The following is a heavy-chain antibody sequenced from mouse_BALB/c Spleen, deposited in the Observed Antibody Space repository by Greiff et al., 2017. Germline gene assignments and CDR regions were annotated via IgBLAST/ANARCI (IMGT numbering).Heavy chain of an antibody. V-gene: IGHV1-31*01. CDR2: INPYNGAT. D-gene: IGHD2-14*01. Sequence: VQLQQSGPELVKPGASVKISCKASGYSFTGYYMHWVKQSHVKSLEWIGRINPYNGATSYNQNFKDKASLTVDKSSSTAYMELHSLTSEDSAVYYCARGGYRYDDPFAYWGQGTLVTVSA. CDR1: GYSFTGYY. CDR3: ARGGYRYDDPFAY. J-gene: IGHJ3*01.